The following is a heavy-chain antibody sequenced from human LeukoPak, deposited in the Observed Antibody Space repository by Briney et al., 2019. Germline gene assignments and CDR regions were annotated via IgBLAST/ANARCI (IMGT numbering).Heavy chain of an antibody. Sequence: SETLSLTCAVYGGSFSGYYWSWIRQPPGKGLEWIGEINHSGSTNYNPSLKSRVTISVDTSKNQFSLKLSSVTAADTAVYYCARGLGGPWAGSYYFDYWGQGTLVTVSS. CDR1: GGSFSGYY. D-gene: IGHD1-26*01. CDR2: INHSGST. V-gene: IGHV4-34*01. J-gene: IGHJ4*02. CDR3: ARGLGGPWAGSYYFDY.